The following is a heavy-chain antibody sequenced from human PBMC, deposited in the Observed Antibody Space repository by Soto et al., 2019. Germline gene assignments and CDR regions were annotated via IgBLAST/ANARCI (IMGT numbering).Heavy chain of an antibody. CDR3: ARELSAARHYYYYGMDV. V-gene: IGHV3-30-3*01. CDR2: ISYDGSNK. D-gene: IGHD6-6*01. J-gene: IGHJ6*02. CDR1: GFTFSSYA. Sequence: PLGGSLRLSCAASGFTFSSYAMHWVRQAPGKGLEWVAVISYDGSNKYYADSVKGRFTISRDNSKNTLYLQMNSLRAEDTAVYYCARELSAARHYYYYGMDVWGQGTTVTVSS.